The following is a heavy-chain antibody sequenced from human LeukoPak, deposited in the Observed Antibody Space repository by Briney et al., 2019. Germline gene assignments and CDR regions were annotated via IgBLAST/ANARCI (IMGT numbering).Heavy chain of an antibody. D-gene: IGHD3-9*01. V-gene: IGHV4-34*01. CDR1: GGSFSGYY. Sequence: SETLSLTCAVYGGSFSGYYRSWIRQPPGKGLEWIGEINHSGSTNYNPSLKSRVTISVDTSKNQFSLKLSSVTAADTAVYYCAKGWLLNYWGQGTLVTVSS. CDR3: AKGWLLNY. CDR2: INHSGST. J-gene: IGHJ4*02.